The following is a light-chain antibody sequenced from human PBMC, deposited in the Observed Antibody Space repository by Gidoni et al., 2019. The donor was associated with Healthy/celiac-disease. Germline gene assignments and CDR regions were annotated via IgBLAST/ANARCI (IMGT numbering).Light chain of an antibody. Sequence: QSALTQPASVSGSPGQSITISCTGTSSDVGGYNYVSWYQQHPGKAPKLRIYDVSNRPSGVSNRFSSSKSGNTASLTISGLQAEDEADYYCSSYTSSSTVVFGGGTKLTVL. V-gene: IGLV2-14*03. CDR2: DVS. CDR3: SSYTSSSTVV. CDR1: SSDVGGYNY. J-gene: IGLJ2*01.